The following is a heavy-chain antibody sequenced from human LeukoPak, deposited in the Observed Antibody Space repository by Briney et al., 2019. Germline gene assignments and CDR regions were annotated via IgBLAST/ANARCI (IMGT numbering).Heavy chain of an antibody. J-gene: IGHJ4*02. Sequence: GGSLRLSCIVSGFTFSNYAMNWVRQAPGKGLDWVSHISGRSDTIYYADSVKGRFTISRDNAQNSLSLQMSSLRAEDTAIYFCARGRMGSGGFDYWGQGVLVTVSS. CDR2: ISGRSDTI. D-gene: IGHD6-19*01. CDR1: GFTFSNYA. CDR3: ARGRMGSGGFDY. V-gene: IGHV3-48*01.